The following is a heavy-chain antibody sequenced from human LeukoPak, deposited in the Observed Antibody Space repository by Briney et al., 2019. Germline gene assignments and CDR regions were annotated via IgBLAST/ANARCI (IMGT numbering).Heavy chain of an antibody. J-gene: IGHJ5*02. D-gene: IGHD3-10*01. CDR3: ARRPPRYYSVNWFDP. CDR2: MNPNSGNT. CDR1: GYTFTSYD. V-gene: IGHV1-8*01. Sequence: ASVKVSCKASGYTFTSYDINWVRQATGQGLEWMGWMNPNSGNTGYAQKFQGRVTMTRNPSISTAYMELRSLRSEDTAVYYCARRPPRYYSVNWFDPWGQGTLVTVSS.